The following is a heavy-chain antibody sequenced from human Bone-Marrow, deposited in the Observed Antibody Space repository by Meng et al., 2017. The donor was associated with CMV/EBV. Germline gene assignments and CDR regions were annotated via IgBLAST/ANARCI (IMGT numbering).Heavy chain of an antibody. CDR1: GGSITSGDNY. J-gene: IGHJ5*02. CDR2: IYNSGST. D-gene: IGHD2-2*01. V-gene: IGHV4-39*01. Sequence: SETLSLTCAVSGGSITSGDNYWSWIRQPPGKGLEWIGSIYNSGSTYNPSLQSRVTISVDTSRNQFSLKLSSVTVADTAVYYCARQSDCSSFSCYAGPSWFAPWGQGTLVTVSS. CDR3: ARQSDCSSFSCYAGPSWFAP.